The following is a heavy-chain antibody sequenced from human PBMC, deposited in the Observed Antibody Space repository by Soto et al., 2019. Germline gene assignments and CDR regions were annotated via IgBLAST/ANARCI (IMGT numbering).Heavy chain of an antibody. CDR3: ARDGERSGYYGMDV. J-gene: IGHJ6*02. CDR1: GFTFSSYA. V-gene: IGHV3-30-3*01. Sequence: PVGSLRLSCAASGFTFSSYAMHWVRQAPGKGLEWVAVISYDGSNKYYADSVKGRFTISRDNSKNTLYLQMNSLRAEDTAVYYCARDGERSGYYGMDVWGQGTTVTVSS. D-gene: IGHD1-26*01. CDR2: ISYDGSNK.